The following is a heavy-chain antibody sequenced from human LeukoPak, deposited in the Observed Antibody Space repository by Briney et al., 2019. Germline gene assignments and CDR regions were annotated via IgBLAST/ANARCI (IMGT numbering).Heavy chain of an antibody. CDR1: GGSVNSYY. Sequence: SETLSLTCTVSGGSVNSYYWNWIRQPPGKGLEWIAYAYYDGSINYNPSLKSRVTISVDTSKEQFSLTLYSVTAADTAVYYCASRSGRNYYGMDVWGQGTTVIVSS. J-gene: IGHJ6*02. D-gene: IGHD3-10*01. V-gene: IGHV4-59*02. CDR2: AYYDGSI. CDR3: ASRSGRNYYGMDV.